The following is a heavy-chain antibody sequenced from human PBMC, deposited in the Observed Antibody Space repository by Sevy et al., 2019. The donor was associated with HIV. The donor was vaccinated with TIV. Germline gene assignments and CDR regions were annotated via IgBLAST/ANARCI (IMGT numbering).Heavy chain of an antibody. J-gene: IGHJ4*02. CDR3: ARDVGGRYGY. Sequence: GGSLRLSCSASRFTLSTYWMHWVRQVPGTGLVWVSRINDGDGSYTTYADSVKGRFTISRDNTKNTLYLEMNSLRAEDTAMYYCARDVGGRYGYWGQGTLVTVSS. CDR2: INDGDGSYT. D-gene: IGHD1-26*01. CDR1: RFTLSTYW. V-gene: IGHV3-74*01.